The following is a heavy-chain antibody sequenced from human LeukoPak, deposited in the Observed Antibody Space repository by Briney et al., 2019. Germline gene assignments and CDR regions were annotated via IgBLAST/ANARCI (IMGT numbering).Heavy chain of an antibody. Sequence: SETLSLTCTVSGGSISSYYWSWIRQPPGKGLEWIGYVYYSGSTKYNPSLKSRVTISVDTSKNQFFLKLSSVTAADTAVYYCARERVIVGGKDHYYYGMDVWGQGTTVTVSS. J-gene: IGHJ6*02. D-gene: IGHD2-21*01. CDR3: ARERVIVGGKDHYYYGMDV. CDR2: VYYSGST. CDR1: GGSISSYY. V-gene: IGHV4-59*01.